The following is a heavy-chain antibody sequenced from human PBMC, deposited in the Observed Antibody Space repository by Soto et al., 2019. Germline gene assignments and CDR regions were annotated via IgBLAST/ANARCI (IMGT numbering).Heavy chain of an antibody. CDR3: ARDGPGRYYDYVWGSHGMDV. Sequence: QVQLQESGPGLVKPSETLSLTCTVSGGSISSYYWSWIRQPAGKGLEWIGRIYTSGSTNYNPSLKGRVTMSVDTSKNQFSLKLSSVTAADTAVYYCARDGPGRYYDYVWGSHGMDVWGQGTTVTVSS. J-gene: IGHJ6*02. D-gene: IGHD3-16*01. V-gene: IGHV4-4*07. CDR1: GGSISSYY. CDR2: IYTSGST.